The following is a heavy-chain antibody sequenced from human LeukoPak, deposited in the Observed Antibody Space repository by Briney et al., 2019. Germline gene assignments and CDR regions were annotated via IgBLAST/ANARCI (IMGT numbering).Heavy chain of an antibody. D-gene: IGHD2-15*01. CDR1: GFTFSSYS. CDR2: ISSSSSYI. Sequence: GGSLRLSCAASGFTFSSYSVNWVRQAPGKGLEWVSSISSSSSYIYYADSVKGRFTISRDNAKNSLYLQMNSLRAEDTAVYYCASGGYCSGGSCLNFDYWGQGTLVTVSS. CDR3: ASGGYCSGGSCLNFDY. V-gene: IGHV3-21*01. J-gene: IGHJ4*02.